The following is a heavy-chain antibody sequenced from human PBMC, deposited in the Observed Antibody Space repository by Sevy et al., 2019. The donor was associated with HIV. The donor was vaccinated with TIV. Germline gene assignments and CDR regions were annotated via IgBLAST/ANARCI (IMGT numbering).Heavy chain of an antibody. Sequence: GGSLTLSCAASGFTFSSYSMNWVRQAPGKGLEWVSSISSSSDFIYYADSLKGRFTISRDNAKNSLHLQMNSLRAEDTAVYYCARAFNSWNYDFDYWGQGTLVTVSS. CDR1: GFTFSSYS. CDR3: ARAFNSWNYDFDY. J-gene: IGHJ4*02. D-gene: IGHD1-7*01. V-gene: IGHV3-21*01. CDR2: ISSSSDFI.